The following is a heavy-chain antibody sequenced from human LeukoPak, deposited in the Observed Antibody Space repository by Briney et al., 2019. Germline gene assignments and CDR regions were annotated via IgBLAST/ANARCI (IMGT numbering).Heavy chain of an antibody. CDR1: GYTFTGYY. Sequence: RASVKVSCKASGYTFTGYYMHWVRQAPGQGLGCMGWINPNSGGTNYAQKFQGRVTMTRDTSISTAYMELSRLRSDDTAVYYCARNFPYYDILTGYTNWFDPWGQGTLVTVSS. CDR2: INPNSGGT. D-gene: IGHD3-9*01. J-gene: IGHJ5*02. V-gene: IGHV1-2*02. CDR3: ARNFPYYDILTGYTNWFDP.